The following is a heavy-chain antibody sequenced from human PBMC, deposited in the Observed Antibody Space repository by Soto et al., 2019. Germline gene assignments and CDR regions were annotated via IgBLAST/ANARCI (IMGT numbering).Heavy chain of an antibody. Sequence: PGGSLRLSCAASGFSFSAYAMTWVRQSPGKGFEWVSTISGSGRITNYADSVKGRFTTSKDTSTNTLYLHMNSLSADDTAVYYCVKERIELWLIDYWGQGTLVTVSS. V-gene: IGHV3-23*01. CDR3: VKERIELWLIDY. CDR2: ISGSGRIT. D-gene: IGHD2-15*01. CDR1: GFSFSAYA. J-gene: IGHJ4*02.